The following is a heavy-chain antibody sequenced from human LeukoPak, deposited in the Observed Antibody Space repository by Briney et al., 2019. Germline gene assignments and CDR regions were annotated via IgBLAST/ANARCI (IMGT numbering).Heavy chain of an antibody. CDR1: GFTFGDYG. D-gene: IGHD3-22*01. CDR3: ARAGDYYDTHYFDY. V-gene: IGHV3-20*04. Sequence: AGGSLRLSCSASGFTFGDYGISWVRQGPGKGLEWVSGIDWSGGNTVYADSVKGRFTVSRDNAKNSLYLQMNSLRAEDTALYYCARAGDYYDTHYFDYWGQGTLVSVSS. CDR2: IDWSGGNT. J-gene: IGHJ4*02.